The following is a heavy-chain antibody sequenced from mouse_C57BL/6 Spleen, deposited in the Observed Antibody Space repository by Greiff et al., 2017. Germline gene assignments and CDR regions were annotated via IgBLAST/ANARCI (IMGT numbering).Heavy chain of an antibody. CDR2: IYPGSGST. CDR3: ARTRIYDGYYHYAMDY. CDR1: GYTFTSYW. J-gene: IGHJ4*01. Sequence: VQLQQSGAELVKPGASVKMSCKASGYTFTSYWITWVKQRPGQGLEWIGDIYPGSGSTNYNEKFKSKATLTVDTSSSTAYMQLSSLTSEDSAVYYCARTRIYDGYYHYAMDYWGQGTSVTVSS. D-gene: IGHD2-3*01. V-gene: IGHV1-55*01.